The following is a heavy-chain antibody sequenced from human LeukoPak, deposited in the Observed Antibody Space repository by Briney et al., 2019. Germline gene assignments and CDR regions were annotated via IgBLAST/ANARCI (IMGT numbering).Heavy chain of an antibody. Sequence: GGSLRLSCEASGFTFSRYGMQWVRQAPGKGLEWVAIITYDGTDKNYADSVKGRFTISRDNSKSTVYLQMNSLRAEDTAVFYCAKSWGVEYSSGFYIGVDYWGQGTLVTVSS. CDR3: AKSWGVEYSSGFYIGVDY. CDR1: GFTFSRYG. J-gene: IGHJ4*02. CDR2: ITYDGTDK. D-gene: IGHD3-22*01. V-gene: IGHV3-30*18.